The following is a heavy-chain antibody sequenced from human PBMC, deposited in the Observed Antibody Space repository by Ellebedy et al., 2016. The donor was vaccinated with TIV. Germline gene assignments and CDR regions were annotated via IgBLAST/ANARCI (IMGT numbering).Heavy chain of an antibody. Sequence: GESLKISXAASGFTFSNYAMSWVRQAPGKGLEWVSGISGSGGSTHYADSMKGRFTISRDNSKNTLYLQMNSLRAEDTAVYYCAQEAEYAGMGSFDYWGQGTLVTVSS. V-gene: IGHV3-23*01. J-gene: IGHJ4*02. CDR1: GFTFSNYA. D-gene: IGHD5-18*01. CDR2: ISGSGGST. CDR3: AQEAEYAGMGSFDY.